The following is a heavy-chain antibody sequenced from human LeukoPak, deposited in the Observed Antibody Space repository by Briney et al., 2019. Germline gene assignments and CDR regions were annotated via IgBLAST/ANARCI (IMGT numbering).Heavy chain of an antibody. CDR2: IIPIFGTA. CDR1: GGTFSSYA. J-gene: IGHJ4*02. D-gene: IGHD3-10*01. Sequence: SVKVSCKASGGTFSSYAISWVRQAPGQGLEWMGGIIPIFGTANYAQKCQGRVTITADESTSTAYMELSSLRSEDTAVYHCARSRDLYGSGSYWDYWGQGTLVTVSS. CDR3: ARSRDLYGSGSYWDY. V-gene: IGHV1-69*13.